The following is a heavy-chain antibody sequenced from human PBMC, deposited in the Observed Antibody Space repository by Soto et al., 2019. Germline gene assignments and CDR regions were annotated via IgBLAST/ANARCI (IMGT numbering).Heavy chain of an antibody. CDR3: ARGALTTKTGH. Sequence: GASVKVSCKASGYTFTSYDINWGRQAPGQGLEWMGWMNPETGNTRYAQKFQGRFIMTRDTSTSTAYMELGSLTSEDTAVYYCARGALTTKTGHWGQGTLVPVSS. J-gene: IGHJ4*02. CDR2: MNPETGNT. V-gene: IGHV1-8*01. D-gene: IGHD1-1*01. CDR1: GYTFTSYD.